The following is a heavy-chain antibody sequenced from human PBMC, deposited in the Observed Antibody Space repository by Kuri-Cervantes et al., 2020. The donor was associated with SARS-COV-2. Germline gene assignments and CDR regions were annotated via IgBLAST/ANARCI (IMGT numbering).Heavy chain of an antibody. Sequence: GVLKISCSASGFTFNAYSMHWVRQAPGKGLVWVSRINSDGSSTSYADSVKGRFTISRDNAKNTLYLQMNSLRAEDTAVYYCARVPSITMVRGANSYGMDVWGQGTTVTVSS. V-gene: IGHV3-74*01. CDR2: INSDGSST. D-gene: IGHD3-10*01. CDR3: ARVPSITMVRGANSYGMDV. CDR1: GFTFNAYS. J-gene: IGHJ6*02.